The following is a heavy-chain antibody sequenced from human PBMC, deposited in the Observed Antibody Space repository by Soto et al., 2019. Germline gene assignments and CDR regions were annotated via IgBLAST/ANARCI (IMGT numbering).Heavy chain of an antibody. CDR1: GYSIASGYY. CDR3: ARVDNSSGYLYYFDY. J-gene: IGHJ4*02. D-gene: IGHD3-22*01. CDR2: IYHAGSV. V-gene: IGHV4-38-2*01. Sequence: SETLSLTCAVSGYSIASGYYWAWIRQSPGKGLEWIGSIYHAGSVYYNPSLNSRVAVSLDTSKNHFSLKLTSVTAADTAVYYCARVDNSSGYLYYFDYWGQGTLVTVSS.